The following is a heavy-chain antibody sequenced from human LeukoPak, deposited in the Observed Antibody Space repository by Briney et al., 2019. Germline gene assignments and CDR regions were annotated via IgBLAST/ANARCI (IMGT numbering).Heavy chain of an antibody. D-gene: IGHD3-10*01. CDR2: INHSGST. CDR1: GGSFSGYY. CDR3: ARERVPYYYGSGSYYNWYFDY. Sequence: SETLSLTCAVYGGSFSGYYWSWLRQPPGKGLEWIGEINHSGSTNYNPSLKSRVTISVDTSKNQFSLKLSSVTAADTAVYYCARERVPYYYGSGSYYNWYFDYWGQGTLVTVSS. V-gene: IGHV4-34*01. J-gene: IGHJ4*02.